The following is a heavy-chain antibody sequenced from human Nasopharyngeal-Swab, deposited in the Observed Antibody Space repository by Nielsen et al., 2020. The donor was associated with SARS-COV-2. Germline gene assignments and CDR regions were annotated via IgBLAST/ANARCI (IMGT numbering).Heavy chain of an antibody. V-gene: IGHV3-30*03. J-gene: IGHJ4*02. CDR3: ARGYSGYDWLDY. CDR1: GFTVSSYG. D-gene: IGHD5-12*01. CDR2: ISYDGSNK. Sequence: GESLKISCAASGFTVSSYGMHWVRQAPGKGLEWVAVISYDGSNKYYADSVKGRFTISRDNSKNTLYLQMNSLRAEDTAVYYCARGYSGYDWLDYWGQGTLVTVSS.